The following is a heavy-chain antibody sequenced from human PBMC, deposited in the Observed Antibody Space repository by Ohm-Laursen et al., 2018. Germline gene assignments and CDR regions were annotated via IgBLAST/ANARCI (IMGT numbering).Heavy chain of an antibody. V-gene: IGHV4-39*01. CDR1: GGSFSGYY. J-gene: IGHJ3*02. D-gene: IGHD6-13*01. Sequence: GTLSLTCSVYGGSFSGYYWGWIRQPPGKGLEWIGSIYYSGSTYYNPSLKSRVTISVDTSKNQLSLKLSSVTAADTAVYYCAKCIATTDAFDIWGQGTMVTVSS. CDR2: IYYSGST. CDR3: AKCIATTDAFDI.